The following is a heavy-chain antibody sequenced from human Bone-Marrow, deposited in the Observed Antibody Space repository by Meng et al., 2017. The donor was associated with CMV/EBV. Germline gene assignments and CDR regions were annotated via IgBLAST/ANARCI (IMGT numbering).Heavy chain of an antibody. CDR2: IDWDDDK. CDR3: AWPPVEAFDI. V-gene: IGHV2-70D*14. Sequence: SGPTLVKPTQTLTLTYSFSGFSLSTSGMRVSWIRQPPGKALEWLARIDWDDDKFYSTSLKTRLTISKDTSKNQVVLTMTNMDPVDTATYYCAWPPVEAFDIWGQGTMVTVSS. CDR1: GFSLSTSGMR. J-gene: IGHJ3*02. D-gene: IGHD3-3*01.